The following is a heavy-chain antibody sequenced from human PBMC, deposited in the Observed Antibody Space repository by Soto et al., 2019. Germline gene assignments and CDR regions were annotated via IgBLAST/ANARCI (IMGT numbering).Heavy chain of an antibody. CDR2: IYYTGST. CDR1: GGSISSYY. D-gene: IGHD3-3*01. CDR3: ARGPNYDFWSGYFRG. V-gene: IGHV4-59*01. J-gene: IGHJ4*02. Sequence: SETLSLTCSVSGGSISSYYWGWIRQPPGKGLEWIGYIYYTGSTSYNPSLKSRVTISIDKSTNQFYLKMSSVTAADTAVYYCARGPNYDFWSGYFRGWGQGTLVTVSS.